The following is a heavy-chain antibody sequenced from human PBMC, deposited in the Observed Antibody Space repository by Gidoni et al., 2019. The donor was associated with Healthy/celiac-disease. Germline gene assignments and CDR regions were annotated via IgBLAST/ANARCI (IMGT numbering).Heavy chain of an antibody. CDR3: ARAAQGMDV. CDR1: GGTFSSYA. J-gene: IGHJ6*02. Sequence: VQLVQSGAEVTKPGSPVKVSCKASGGTFSSYAISWVRQAPGQGLEWMGGIIPLFGTANYAQKFQGRVTITADESTSTAYMELSSLRSEDTAVYYCARAAQGMDVWGQGTTVTVSS. V-gene: IGHV1-69*01. CDR2: IIPLFGTA.